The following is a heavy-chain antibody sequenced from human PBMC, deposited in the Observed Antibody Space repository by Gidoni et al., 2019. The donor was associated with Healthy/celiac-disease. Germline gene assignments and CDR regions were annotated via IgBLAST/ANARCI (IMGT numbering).Heavy chain of an antibody. CDR3: ARARSNYYGSGRPLDY. Sequence: QVQLQQWGAGLLKPSETLSLTCAVYGGSFSGYYWSWIRQPPGKGLEWIGEINHSGSTNYNPSLKSRVTISVDTSKNQFSLKLSSVTAADTAVYYCARARSNYYGSGRPLDYWGQGTLVTVSS. V-gene: IGHV4-34*01. CDR1: GGSFSGYY. D-gene: IGHD3-10*01. J-gene: IGHJ4*02. CDR2: INHSGST.